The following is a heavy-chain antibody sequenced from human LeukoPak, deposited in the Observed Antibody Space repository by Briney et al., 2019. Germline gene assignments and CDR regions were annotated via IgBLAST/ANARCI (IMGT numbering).Heavy chain of an antibody. CDR3: AGGSAPGGSSILIDAFDI. J-gene: IGHJ3*02. Sequence: GGSLRLSCAASGFTFSSYAMHWVRQAPGKGLEYVSAISSNGGSTYYANSVKGRFTISRDNSKNTLYLQMGSLRAEDMAVYYCAGGSAPGGSSILIDAFDIWGQGTMVTVSS. D-gene: IGHD6-6*01. V-gene: IGHV3-64*01. CDR2: ISSNGGST. CDR1: GFTFSSYA.